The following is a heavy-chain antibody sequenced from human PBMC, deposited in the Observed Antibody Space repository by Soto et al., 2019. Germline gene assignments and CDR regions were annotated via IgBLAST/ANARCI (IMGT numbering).Heavy chain of an antibody. Sequence: EVQLVESGGDLVQPGGSLRLSCAASGFTFSSYWMHWVRQVPGKGLVWVSRISSDGSSTNYADSVRGRFIISRDNAKNTLYLQVNSLRVEDTAVYYYARGTVRDHDFGDHWGQGTLVAVSS. D-gene: IGHD4-17*01. V-gene: IGHV3-74*01. CDR3: ARGTVRDHDFGDH. CDR1: GFTFSSYW. J-gene: IGHJ4*02. CDR2: ISSDGSST.